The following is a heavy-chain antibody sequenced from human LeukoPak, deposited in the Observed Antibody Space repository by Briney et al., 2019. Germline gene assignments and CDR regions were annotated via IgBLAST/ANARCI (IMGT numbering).Heavy chain of an antibody. CDR1: GGSICFYY. CDR3: ARDRPGIAVAGDALDI. D-gene: IGHD6-19*01. V-gene: IGHV4-59*01. CDR2: MYNKGST. Sequence: SETLSLTCTVSGGSICFYYWSWIRQPPGKGLEWIGYMYNKGSTSYNPSLKRRGTISVDTSKNQFSLNVRSVTAADTAVYYCARDRPGIAVAGDALDIWGQGTMVTVSS. J-gene: IGHJ3*02.